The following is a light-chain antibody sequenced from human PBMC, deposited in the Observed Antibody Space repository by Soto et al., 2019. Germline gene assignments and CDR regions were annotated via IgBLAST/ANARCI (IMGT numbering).Light chain of an antibody. J-gene: IGLJ1*01. V-gene: IGLV2-14*03. CDR1: RNDIDNYDY. Sequence: SVVTQPGSVSGSPGQSIAISCPGVRNDIDNYDYVSWYQQHPGQVPQLIIYDVSNRPSGVSDRFSGSKSGNTASLTISGLQAEDEADYYCTSYTSSTPFYVFGTGTKVTVL. CDR2: DVS. CDR3: TSYTSSTPFYV.